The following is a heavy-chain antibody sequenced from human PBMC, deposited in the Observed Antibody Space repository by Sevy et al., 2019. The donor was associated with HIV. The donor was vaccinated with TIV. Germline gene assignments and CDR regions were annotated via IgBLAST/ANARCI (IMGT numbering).Heavy chain of an antibody. J-gene: IGHJ6*02. V-gene: IGHV5-51*01. CDR2: IYPSDSDT. D-gene: IGHD1-1*01. CDR1: LYSFSNYW. Sequence: ISCKGSLYSFSNYWIGWVRQMPGKGLEWMGIIYPSDSDTRYSPSFQGQVTISADKSINTAYLQWSSLKASDTAMYYCARGARGTLPAYYYYGMDVWGQGTMVTVSS. CDR3: ARGARGTLPAYYYYGMDV.